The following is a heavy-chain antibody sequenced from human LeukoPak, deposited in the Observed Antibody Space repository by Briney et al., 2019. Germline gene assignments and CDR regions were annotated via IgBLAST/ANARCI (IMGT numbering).Heavy chain of an antibody. CDR2: INHSGST. Sequence: SETLSLTCAVYGGSFSGYYWSWVRQPPGKGLEWIGEINHSGSTNYNPSLKSRVTISVDTSKNQFSLKLSSVTAADTAVYYCARDRRIATHNWFDPWGQGTLVTVSS. D-gene: IGHD6-13*01. CDR1: GGSFSGYY. V-gene: IGHV4-34*09. CDR3: ARDRRIATHNWFDP. J-gene: IGHJ5*02.